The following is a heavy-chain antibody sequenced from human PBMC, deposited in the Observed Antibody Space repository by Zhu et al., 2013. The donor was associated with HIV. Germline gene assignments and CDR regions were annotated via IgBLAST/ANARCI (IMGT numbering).Heavy chain of an antibody. Sequence: QVQLVQSGAEVKKPGASVKVSCKASGYTFTSYYMHWVRQAPGQGLEWMGIINPSGGSTSYAQKFQGRVTMTRDTSTSTVYMELSSLRSEDTAVYYCARSSYSNYWLVPPRGYYYYYGMDVWGQGTTVTVSS. J-gene: IGHJ6*02. D-gene: IGHD4-4*01. CDR3: ARSSYSNYWLVPPRGYYYYYGMDV. CDR2: INPSGGST. CDR1: GYTFTSYY. V-gene: IGHV1-46*01.